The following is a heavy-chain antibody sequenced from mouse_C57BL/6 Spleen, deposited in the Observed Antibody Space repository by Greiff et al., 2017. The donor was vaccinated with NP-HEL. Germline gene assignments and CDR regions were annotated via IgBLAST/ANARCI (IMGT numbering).Heavy chain of an antibody. CDR1: GYTFTSYW. D-gene: IGHD4-1*01. J-gene: IGHJ2*01. CDR2: IYPGSGST. V-gene: IGHV1-53*01. Sequence: QVQLQQPGTELVKPGASVKLSCKASGYTFTSYWMHWVKQRPGQGLEWIGNIYPGSGSTNYNEKFKSKATLTVDTSSSTAYMQLSSLTSEDSAVYYCARWDEDFDYWGQGTTLTVSS. CDR3: ARWDEDFDY.